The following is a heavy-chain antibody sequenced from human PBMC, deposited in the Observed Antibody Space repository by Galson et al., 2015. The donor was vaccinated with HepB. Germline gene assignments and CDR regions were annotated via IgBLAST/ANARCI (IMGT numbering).Heavy chain of an antibody. V-gene: IGHV5-10-1*01. J-gene: IGHJ5*02. CDR3: ARHPIDSSGSKRNWFDP. Sequence: QSGAEVKKPGESLRISCKGSGYIFSNYWITWVRQMSGKGLEWMGRIEPNDSYINYSPSFQGHVTISVDKSISTAYLQWSSLEASDTAMYYCARHPIDSSGSKRNWFDPWGQGTLVTVSS. D-gene: IGHD3-22*01. CDR1: GYIFSNYW. CDR2: IEPNDSYI.